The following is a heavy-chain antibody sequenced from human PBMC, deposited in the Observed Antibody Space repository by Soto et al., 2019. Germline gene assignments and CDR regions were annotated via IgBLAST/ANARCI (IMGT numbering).Heavy chain of an antibody. CDR3: AADGGTAAGLYYYYYFGMGV. V-gene: IGHV1-58*01. CDR1: GFTFTSSA. J-gene: IGHJ6*02. D-gene: IGHD6-13*01. Sequence: SVKVSCKASGFTFTSSAVQWVRQARGQRLEWIGWIVVGSGNTNYAQKFQERVTITRDMSTSTAYMELSSLRSEDTAVYYCAADGGTAAGLYYYYYFGMGVWGQGTTVTVSS. CDR2: IVVGSGNT.